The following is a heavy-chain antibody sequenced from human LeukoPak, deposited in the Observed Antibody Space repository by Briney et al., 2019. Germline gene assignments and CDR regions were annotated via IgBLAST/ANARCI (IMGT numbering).Heavy chain of an antibody. D-gene: IGHD3-10*01. J-gene: IGHJ5*02. CDR2: IYPSGST. Sequence: SETLSLTCTVSGGSISSYYWSWIRQPAGQGLEWIGRIYPSGSTSYNPSLKSRVSISLNRPKNQFSLSLTSVTAADTAVYYCARAGAWQIDPWGQGTLVTVSS. CDR1: GGSISSYY. V-gene: IGHV4-4*07. CDR3: ARAGAWQIDP.